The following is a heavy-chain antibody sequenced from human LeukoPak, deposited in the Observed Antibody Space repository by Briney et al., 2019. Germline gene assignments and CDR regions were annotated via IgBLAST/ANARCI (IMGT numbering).Heavy chain of an antibody. D-gene: IGHD2-2*02. J-gene: IGHJ6*02. CDR2: INHSGST. CDR1: GGSFSSYY. CDR3: ARGRGCSSTSCYTTHYYYYGMDV. V-gene: IGHV4-34*01. Sequence: SETLSLTCAVYGGSFSSYYWGWIRQPPGKGLEWIGEINHSGSTNYNPSLKSRVTISVDTSKNQFSLKLSSVTAADTAVYYCARGRGCSSTSCYTTHYYYYGMDVWGQGTTVTVSS.